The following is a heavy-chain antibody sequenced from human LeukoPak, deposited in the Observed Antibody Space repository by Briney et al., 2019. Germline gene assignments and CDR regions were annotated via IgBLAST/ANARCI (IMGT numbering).Heavy chain of an antibody. CDR1: GFTVSSDY. CDR2: ISSGGNT. CDR3: ARDPYCSGGSCYQG. D-gene: IGHD2-15*01. J-gene: IGHJ4*02. V-gene: IGHV3-66*01. Sequence: GGSLRLSCAASGFTVSSDYMSWVRQAPGKGLEWVSVISSGGNTYYADTVKGRFTISRDNSKNTLYLQMHSLRAEDTAVYYCARDPYCSGGSCYQGWGQGTLVTISS.